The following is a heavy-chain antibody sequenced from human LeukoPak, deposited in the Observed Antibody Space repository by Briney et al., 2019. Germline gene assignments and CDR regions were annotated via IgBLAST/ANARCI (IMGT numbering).Heavy chain of an antibody. J-gene: IGHJ5*02. CDR3: AKRDRGGWFDP. D-gene: IGHD1-1*01. Sequence: PSETLSLTCTVSGGSIRSHHWTWIRQAPGKRLEWIGYTFYTGTTYYNPPLRSRATISIDTSKNQFSLKVTSVTTADTAVYYRAKRDRGGWFDPWGQGTLVTVSS. CDR1: GGSIRSHH. V-gene: IGHV4-59*11. CDR2: TFYTGTT.